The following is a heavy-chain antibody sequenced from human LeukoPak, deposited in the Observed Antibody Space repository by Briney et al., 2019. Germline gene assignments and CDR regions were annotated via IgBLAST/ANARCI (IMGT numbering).Heavy chain of an antibody. CDR1: GGTFNSYA. Sequence: GASVKVSCKASGGTFNSYAISWVRQAPGQGLEWMGGIIPIFGTTNYAQKLQGRVTMTTDTSTSTAYMELRSLRSDDTAVYYCARVEMGCSGGSCYYQIVVVMGDYWGQGTLVTVSS. D-gene: IGHD2-15*01. CDR2: IIPIFGTT. J-gene: IGHJ4*02. V-gene: IGHV1-69*05. CDR3: ARVEMGCSGGSCYYQIVVVMGDY.